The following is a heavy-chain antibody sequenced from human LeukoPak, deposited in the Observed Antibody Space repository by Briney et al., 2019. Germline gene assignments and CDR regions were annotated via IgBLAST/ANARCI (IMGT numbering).Heavy chain of an antibody. CDR1: GLSFSNAW. CDR2: IKSKTDGGTP. Sequence: GGSLRLSCAASGLSFSNAWTSWVRQAPGKVLEWVGCIKSKTDGGTPDYAAAVKGRLTISRGDQKNTLSLYMNRLKPEDTAVFYCITDVDLSSNDYGFHFDYWGQGTLVTVSS. J-gene: IGHJ4*02. CDR3: ITDVDLSSNDYGFHFDY. D-gene: IGHD4-17*01. V-gene: IGHV3-15*01.